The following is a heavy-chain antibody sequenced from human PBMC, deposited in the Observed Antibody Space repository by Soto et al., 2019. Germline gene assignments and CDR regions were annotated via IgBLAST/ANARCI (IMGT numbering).Heavy chain of an antibody. Sequence: QLQLQESGSGLVKPSQTLSLTCAVSGGSISSGGYSWSWIRQPPGKGLEWIGYIYHSGSTYYNPSLNSRVTISVDRSKNQFSLKLSSVTAADTAVYYCARFLGGDYEGHYFDYWGQGTLVTVSS. J-gene: IGHJ4*02. CDR2: IYHSGST. CDR1: GGSISSGGYS. CDR3: ARFLGGDYEGHYFDY. V-gene: IGHV4-30-2*01. D-gene: IGHD4-17*01.